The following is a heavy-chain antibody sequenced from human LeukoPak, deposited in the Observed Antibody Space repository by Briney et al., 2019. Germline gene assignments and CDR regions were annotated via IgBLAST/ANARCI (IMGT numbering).Heavy chain of an antibody. D-gene: IGHD6-13*01. CDR1: GGSISSGSYY. J-gene: IGHJ4*02. V-gene: IGHV4-61*02. CDR2: IYTSGST. Sequence: SETLSLTCTVSGGSISSGSYYWSWIRQPAGKGLEWIGRIYTSGSTNYNPSLKSRVTISVDTSKNQFSLKLSSVTAADTAVYYCARGDSSSWYLVYWGQGTLVTVSS. CDR3: ARGDSSSWYLVY.